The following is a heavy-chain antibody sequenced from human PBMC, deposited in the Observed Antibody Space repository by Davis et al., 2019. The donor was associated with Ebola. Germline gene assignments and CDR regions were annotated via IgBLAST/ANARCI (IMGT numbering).Heavy chain of an antibody. CDR3: ASGDGRGSSYDMDV. CDR1: GFTFSSYS. Sequence: GGSLRLSCAASGFTFSSYSMNWVRQAPGKGLEWVSFISSSSSYIYYADSVKGRFTISRDNAKNSLFLQMNSLRAEDTALYYCASGDGRGSSYDMDVWGQGTTVTVSS. J-gene: IGHJ6*02. D-gene: IGHD5-12*01. V-gene: IGHV3-21*04. CDR2: ISSSSSYI.